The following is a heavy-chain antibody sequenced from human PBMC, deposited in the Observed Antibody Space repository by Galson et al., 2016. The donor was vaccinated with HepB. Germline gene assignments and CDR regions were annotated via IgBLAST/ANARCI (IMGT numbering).Heavy chain of an antibody. CDR1: GFTFSNYA. CDR2: ISGRGGST. D-gene: IGHD5-18*01. Sequence: SLRLSCAASGFTFSNYAMSWVRQAPGKGLEWVSAISGRGGSTYYADSVKGRFTISRDNSKNTLFLQMNSLRDEDTAVYYCASREYRYGSDAFDIWGQGTMVTVSS. V-gene: IGHV3-23*01. J-gene: IGHJ3*02. CDR3: ASREYRYGSDAFDI.